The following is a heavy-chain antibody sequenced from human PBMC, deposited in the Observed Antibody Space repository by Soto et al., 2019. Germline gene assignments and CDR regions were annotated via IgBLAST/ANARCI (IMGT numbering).Heavy chain of an antibody. CDR1: GYTLTELS. J-gene: IGHJ5*02. V-gene: IGHV1-24*01. Sequence: ASVKVSCKVSGYTLTELSMHWVRQAPGKGLEWMGGFDPEDSETIYAQKFQGRVTMTEDTSTDTAYMELSSLRSEDTAVYYCVNYYDSSGYDWFDPWGQGTLVTVSS. D-gene: IGHD3-22*01. CDR2: FDPEDSET. CDR3: VNYYDSSGYDWFDP.